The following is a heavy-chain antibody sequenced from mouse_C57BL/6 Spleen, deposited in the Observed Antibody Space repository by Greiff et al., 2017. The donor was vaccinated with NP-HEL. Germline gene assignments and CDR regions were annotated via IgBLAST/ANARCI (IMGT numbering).Heavy chain of an antibody. V-gene: IGHV1-9*01. CDR1: GYTFTGYW. CDR2: ILPGSGST. J-gene: IGHJ3*01. D-gene: IGHD3-2*02. CDR3: ARGAAQATSGFAY. Sequence: QVQLKQSGAELMKPGASVKLSCKATGYTFTGYWIEWVKQRPGHGLEWIGEILPGSGSTTYNEKFKGKATFTADTSSNTAYMQLSSLTTEDSAIYYCARGAAQATSGFAYWGQGTLVTVSA.